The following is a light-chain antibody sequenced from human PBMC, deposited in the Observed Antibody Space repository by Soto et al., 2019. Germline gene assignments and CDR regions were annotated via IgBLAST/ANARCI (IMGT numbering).Light chain of an antibody. CDR2: EGS. CDR1: SSDVGSYNL. V-gene: IGLV2-23*03. J-gene: IGLJ2*01. CDR3: CSYAGRSTFLV. Sequence: QAVVTQPASVSGSPGQSITISCTGTSSDVGSYNLVSWYQQHPGKAPKLMIYEGSKRPSGVSNRFSGSKSGNTASLTISGLQAEDEADYYCCSYAGRSTFLVFGGGTKLTVL.